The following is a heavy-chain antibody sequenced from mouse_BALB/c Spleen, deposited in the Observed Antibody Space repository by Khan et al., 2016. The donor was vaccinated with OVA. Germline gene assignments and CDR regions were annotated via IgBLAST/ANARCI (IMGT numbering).Heavy chain of an antibody. CDR2: ISSGDST. V-gene: IGHV5-6-5*01. J-gene: IGHJ3*01. Sequence: EVELVESGGGLVKPGGSLKLSCAASGFTFSNYAMSRVSQSPEKRLEWVASISSGDSTYYPDSVKGRFTISRDNARNILYLQISRLRSEDTAMYYCARDYWFAYWGQGTLVTVSA. CDR3: ARDYWFAY. CDR1: GFTFSNYA.